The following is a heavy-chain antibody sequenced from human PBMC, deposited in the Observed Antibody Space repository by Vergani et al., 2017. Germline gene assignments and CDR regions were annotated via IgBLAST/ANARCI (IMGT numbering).Heavy chain of an antibody. CDR1: GFTFSNAW. CDR3: TTEPGGLSSHCSGGSCYDTYYYYYYMDV. J-gene: IGHJ6*03. V-gene: IGHV3-15*01. CDR2: IKSKTDGGTT. Sequence: EVQLVESGGGLVKPGGSLRLSCAASGFTFSNAWMSWVRQAPGKGLEWVGRIKSKTDGGTTDYAAPVKGRFTIARDDSKNTLYLQMNSLKTEDTAVYYCTTEPGGLSSHCSGGSCYDTYYYYYYMDVWGKGTTVTVSS. D-gene: IGHD2-15*01.